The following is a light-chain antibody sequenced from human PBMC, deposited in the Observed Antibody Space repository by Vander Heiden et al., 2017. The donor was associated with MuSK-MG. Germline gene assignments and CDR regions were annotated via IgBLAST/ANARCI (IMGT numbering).Light chain of an antibody. V-gene: IGKV1-33*01. Sequence: DIQMTQSPSSLSASVGDRVTITCQASQDISNYLNWYQQKPGKAPKLLIYDASNLETGVPSRFSGSGSGTDFTFTIRSLQPEDFATYYCQQYYNLPLTFGQGTLMEIK. CDR1: QDISNY. CDR3: QQYYNLPLT. J-gene: IGKJ5*01. CDR2: DAS.